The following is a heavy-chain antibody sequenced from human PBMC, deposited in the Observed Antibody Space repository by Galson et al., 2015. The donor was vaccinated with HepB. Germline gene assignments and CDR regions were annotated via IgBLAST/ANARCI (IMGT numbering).Heavy chain of an antibody. Sequence: SLRLSCAASGFSFSTYAMHWVRQAPGKGLEWVAVTSYDGNNRYYADSVKGRFTISRDNSKNTLYLQMNSLRAEDTAVYYCARASDTSGYYPAYWGQGTLVTVSS. CDR3: ARASDTSGYYPAY. V-gene: IGHV3-30*04. CDR1: GFSFSTYA. D-gene: IGHD3-22*01. J-gene: IGHJ4*02. CDR2: TSYDGNNR.